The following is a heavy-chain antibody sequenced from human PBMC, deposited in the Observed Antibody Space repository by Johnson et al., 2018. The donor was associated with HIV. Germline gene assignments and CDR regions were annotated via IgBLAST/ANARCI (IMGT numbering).Heavy chain of an antibody. CDR2: IKSKSDGGTT. J-gene: IGHJ3*02. D-gene: IGHD3-10*01. V-gene: IGHV3-15*01. CDR1: GFSFIDGW. CDR3: ARAHYGSGSLDI. Sequence: EVQVVESGGGLVKPGGSLRLSCAASGFSFIDGWMIWVRQAPGKGLEWVGRIKSKSDGGTTNYAAPVTGRFTMSRDDSKNTLYLQMNSLKTEDTGVYYCARAHYGSGSLDIWGQGTMVTVSS.